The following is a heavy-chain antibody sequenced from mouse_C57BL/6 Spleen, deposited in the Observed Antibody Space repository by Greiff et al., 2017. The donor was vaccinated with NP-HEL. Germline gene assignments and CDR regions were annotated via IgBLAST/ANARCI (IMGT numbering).Heavy chain of an antibody. CDR1: GFTFSSYA. D-gene: IGHD4-1*01. V-gene: IGHV5-4*01. J-gene: IGHJ1*03. CDR3: ARGLTGTRGYFDV. CDR2: ISDGGSYT. Sequence: EVQVVESGGGLVKPGGSLKLSCAASGFTFSSYAMSWVRQTPEKRLEWVATISDGGSYTYYPDNVKGRFTISRDNAKNNLYLQMSHLKSEDTAMYYCARGLTGTRGYFDVWGTGTTVTVSS.